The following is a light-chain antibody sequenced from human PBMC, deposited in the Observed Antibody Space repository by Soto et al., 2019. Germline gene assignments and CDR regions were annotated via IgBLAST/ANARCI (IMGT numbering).Light chain of an antibody. V-gene: IGKV4-1*01. CDR3: QQSYSTPIT. Sequence: DIVMTQSPDSLAVSLGERATINCKSSQSVLYSSNNKNYLAWYQQKPGKAPKLLIYAASSLQSGVPSRFSGSGSGTDFTLTISSLQPEDFAIYYCQQSYSTPITFGQGTRLEI. CDR2: AAS. J-gene: IGKJ5*01. CDR1: QSVLYSSNNKNY.